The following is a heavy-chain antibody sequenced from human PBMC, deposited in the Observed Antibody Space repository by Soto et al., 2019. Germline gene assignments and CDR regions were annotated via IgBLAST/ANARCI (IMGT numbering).Heavy chain of an antibody. CDR3: GGEGAQHCRDYYGMDG. D-gene: IGHD2-21*02. Sequence: GASVKVSCKASGYTFTSYYMHWVRQAPGQGLEWMGIINPSGGSTSYAQKFQGRVTMTRDTSTSTVYMELSSRRSEDTAVYYCGGEGAQHCRDYYGMDGWGRGSTVTVCS. V-gene: IGHV1-46*01. CDR1: GYTFTSYY. CDR2: INPSGGST. J-gene: IGHJ6*01.